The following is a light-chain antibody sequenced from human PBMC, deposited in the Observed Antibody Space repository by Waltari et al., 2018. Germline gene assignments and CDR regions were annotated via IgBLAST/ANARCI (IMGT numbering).Light chain of an antibody. V-gene: IGKV1-39*01. CDR1: QTISSL. CDR3: QQSYSTPYT. CDR2: DIS. J-gene: IGKJ2*01. Sequence: DIQMTQSPSSLSASVGDRVTITCRASQTISSLVNWYQQKPGKAPNLLIYDISNLQSGVPSRFSGSGSGTYFTLTISSLQPEDFATYYCQQSYSTPYTFGPGTKLDIK.